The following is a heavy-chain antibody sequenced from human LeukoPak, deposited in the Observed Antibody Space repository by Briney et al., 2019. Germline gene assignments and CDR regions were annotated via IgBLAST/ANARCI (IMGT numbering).Heavy chain of an antibody. CDR3: ARAGYGDYVPAQFDY. Sequence: ASVKVSCKASGYTFGSDDINWVRQATGQGLEWMGWINPNNGNLGYAQKFQGRVTITRNTPISTAYMELSSLTSEDTAVYYCARAGYGDYVPAQFDYWGQGTLVTVSS. V-gene: IGHV1-8*03. J-gene: IGHJ4*02. CDR1: GYTFGSDD. CDR2: INPNNGNL. D-gene: IGHD4-17*01.